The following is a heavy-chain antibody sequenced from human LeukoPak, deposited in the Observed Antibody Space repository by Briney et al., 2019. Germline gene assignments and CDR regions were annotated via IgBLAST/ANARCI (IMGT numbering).Heavy chain of an antibody. CDR2: TYYRSKWYN. Sequence: SQTLSLTCAISGDIVSSNSAAWNWIRRSPSRGLEWLGRTYYRSKWYNDYAVSVKSRITINPDTSKNQFSLQLNSVTPEDTAVYYCARGQWLVSLGFDPWGQGTLVTVSS. CDR3: ARGQWLVSLGFDP. D-gene: IGHD6-19*01. V-gene: IGHV6-1*01. J-gene: IGHJ5*02. CDR1: GDIVSSNSAA.